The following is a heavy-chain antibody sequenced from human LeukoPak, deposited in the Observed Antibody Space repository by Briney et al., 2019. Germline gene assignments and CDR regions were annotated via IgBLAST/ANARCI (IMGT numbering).Heavy chain of an antibody. Sequence: PGGSLRLSCAASGFSFSSYAMHWVRHAPGKGLEWVADISYDGSIKRNTDSVKGRFTISRDNSKNTLYLQMNSLRVEDTAVYYCAKDLYGSGSYRTGMDVWGQGTTATVSS. J-gene: IGHJ6*02. D-gene: IGHD3-10*01. CDR3: AKDLYGSGSYRTGMDV. V-gene: IGHV3-30*07. CDR1: GFSFSSYA. CDR2: ISYDGSIK.